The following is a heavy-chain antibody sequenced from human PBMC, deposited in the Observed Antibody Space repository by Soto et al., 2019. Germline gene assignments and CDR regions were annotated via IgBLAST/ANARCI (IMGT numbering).Heavy chain of an antibody. CDR3: AKEFRHDYNLAHFAH. CDR1: AFTFSNDG. J-gene: IGHJ4*02. CDR2: LSEAGGRI. V-gene: IGHV3-23*01. Sequence: GGSLRLSCVASAFTFSNDGLSWVRQAPGQMLEWVESLSEAGGRIYNEASVKGRFTISRDNPKNTLYLQMNSLRAEDTAVYYCAKEFRHDYNLAHFAHWGQGTRVTVSS. D-gene: IGHD4-4*01.